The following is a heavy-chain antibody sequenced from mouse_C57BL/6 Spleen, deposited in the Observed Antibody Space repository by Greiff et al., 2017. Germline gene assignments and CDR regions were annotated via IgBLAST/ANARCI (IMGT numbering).Heavy chain of an antibody. CDR2: IDPSDSYT. J-gene: IGHJ2*01. Sequence: QVQLQQPGAELVMPGASVKLSCNASGYTFTSYWMHWVKQRPGQGLEWIGEIDPSDSYTNYNQKFKGKSTLTVDKSSSTAYMQLSSLTSEDSAVYYCARENDDWGQGTTLTVSS. CDR3: ARENDD. CDR1: GYTFTSYW. V-gene: IGHV1-69*01.